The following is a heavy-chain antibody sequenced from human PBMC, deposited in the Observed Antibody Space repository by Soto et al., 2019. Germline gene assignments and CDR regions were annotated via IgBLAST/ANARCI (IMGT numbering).Heavy chain of an antibody. D-gene: IGHD5-12*01. CDR2: ISYDGSNK. Sequence: GGSLRLSCAASGFTFSSYGMHWVRQAPGKGLEWVAVISYDGSNKYYADSVKGRFTISRDNSKNTLYLQMNSLGAEDTAVYYCAKDLDYPYYFDYWGQGTLVTVS. V-gene: IGHV3-30*18. CDR3: AKDLDYPYYFDY. CDR1: GFTFSSYG. J-gene: IGHJ4*02.